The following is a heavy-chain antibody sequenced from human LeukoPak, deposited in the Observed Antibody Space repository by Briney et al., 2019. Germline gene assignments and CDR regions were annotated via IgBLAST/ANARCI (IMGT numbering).Heavy chain of an antibody. Sequence: GASVKVSCKASGYTFTSYYMHWVRQAPGQGLEWMGIINPSGGSTSYAQKFQGRVTMTRDMSTSTVYMELSSLRSEDTAVYYCARDLNWGSSYYYYMDVWGKGTTVTVSS. CDR3: ARDLNWGSSYYYYMDV. D-gene: IGHD7-27*01. CDR2: INPSGGST. J-gene: IGHJ6*03. V-gene: IGHV1-46*01. CDR1: GYTFTSYY.